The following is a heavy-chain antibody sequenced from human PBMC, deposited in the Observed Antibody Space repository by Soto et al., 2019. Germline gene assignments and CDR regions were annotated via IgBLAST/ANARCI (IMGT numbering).Heavy chain of an antibody. Sequence: PGGSLRLSCAASGFTFSSYGMHWVRQAPGKGLEWVAVIWYDGSNKYYADSVKGRFTISRDNSKNTLYLQMNSLRAEDTAVYYCARESGPGGSNTDTGYWGQGTLVTVSS. CDR1: GFTFSSYG. D-gene: IGHD2-15*01. CDR2: IWYDGSNK. J-gene: IGHJ4*02. CDR3: ARESGPGGSNTDTGY. V-gene: IGHV3-33*01.